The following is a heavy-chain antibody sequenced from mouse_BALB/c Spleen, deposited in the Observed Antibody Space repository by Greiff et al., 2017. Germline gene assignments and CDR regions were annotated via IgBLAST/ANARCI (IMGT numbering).Heavy chain of an antibody. CDR1: GFTFSSYG. D-gene: IGHD1-1*01. Sequence: EVQLVESGGDLVKPGGSLKLSCAASGFTFSSYGMSWVRQTPDKRLEWVATISSGGSYTYYPDSVKGRFTISRDNAKNTLYLQMSSLKSEDTAMYYCARSGITTVVGDYWGQGTTLTVSS. V-gene: IGHV5-6*01. J-gene: IGHJ2*01. CDR2: ISSGGSYT. CDR3: ARSGITTVVGDY.